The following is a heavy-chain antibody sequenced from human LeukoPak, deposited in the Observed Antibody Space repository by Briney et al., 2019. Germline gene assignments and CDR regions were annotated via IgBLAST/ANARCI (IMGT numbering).Heavy chain of an antibody. CDR2: IYYSGST. CDR3: ARVQGWPWFDP. CDR1: GGSISSYY. J-gene: IGHJ5*02. Sequence: PSETLSLTCTVSGGSISSYYWSWNRQPPGKGLEWIGYIYYSGSTNYNPSLKSRVTISVDTSKNQFSLKLSSVTAADTAVYYCARVQGWPWFDPWGQGTLVTVSS. V-gene: IGHV4-59*08. D-gene: IGHD2-15*01.